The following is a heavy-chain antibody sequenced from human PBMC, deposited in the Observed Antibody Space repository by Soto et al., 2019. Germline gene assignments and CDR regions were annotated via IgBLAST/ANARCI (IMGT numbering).Heavy chain of an antibody. CDR3: ASNSSGSPSWFDP. Sequence: QVQLQQWGAGLLKPSETLSLTCAVYGGSFSGYDWSWIRQPPGKGLEWIGEINHSGSTNYNPSLKSRVTISVDTSKNQYSLKLSSVTAADTAVYYCASNSSGSPSWFDPWGQGTLVTVSS. CDR2: INHSGST. V-gene: IGHV4-34*01. J-gene: IGHJ5*02. CDR1: GGSFSGYD. D-gene: IGHD3-10*01.